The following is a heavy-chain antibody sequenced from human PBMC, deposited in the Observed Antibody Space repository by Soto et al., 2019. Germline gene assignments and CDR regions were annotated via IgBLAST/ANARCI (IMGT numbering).Heavy chain of an antibody. J-gene: IGHJ4*02. Sequence: VQVVASGGGWEKLDRSLGLPLPAFGFGFEQYAMHGFRQAPGKGLESVSTVSPTGDTVAYADSVEGRFTVSRDNAKNSLYLQMNSLKGDDTAFYYCLKDAPNGSIDDWGQGTLVTVSS. V-gene: IGHV3-9*01. CDR3: LKDAPNGSIDD. CDR1: GFGFEQYA. CDR2: VSPTGDTV. D-gene: IGHD3-10*01.